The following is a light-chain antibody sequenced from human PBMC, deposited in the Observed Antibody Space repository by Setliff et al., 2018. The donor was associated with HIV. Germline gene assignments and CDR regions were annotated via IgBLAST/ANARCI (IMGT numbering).Light chain of an antibody. J-gene: IGLJ1*01. CDR2: ENT. CDR1: SSNIGNDY. V-gene: IGLV1-51*02. Sequence: QSVLTQPPSVSAAPGQKVSISCSGSSSNIGNDYVSWYQQIPGTAPKLLIFENTQRPSGIPDRFSASKSDTSATLVITGLQTGDGADYYCGTWNDNLHVFGTGTKVTVL. CDR3: GTWNDNLHV.